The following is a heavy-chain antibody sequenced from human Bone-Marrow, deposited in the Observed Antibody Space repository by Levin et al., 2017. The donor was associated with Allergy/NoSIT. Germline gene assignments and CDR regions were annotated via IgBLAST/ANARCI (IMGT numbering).Heavy chain of an antibody. Sequence: ETLSLTCEASGFTFSDYAMNWVRQAPGKGLEWVSSISSTSYHIYYADSVKGRFIVSRDNAKDSLFLQMNSLRDDDTAVYYCVRETGDGLGDHWGQGTLVTVSS. CDR3: VRETGDGLGDH. D-gene: IGHD7-27*01. CDR1: GFTFSDYA. J-gene: IGHJ4*02. V-gene: IGHV3-21*01. CDR2: ISSTSYHI.